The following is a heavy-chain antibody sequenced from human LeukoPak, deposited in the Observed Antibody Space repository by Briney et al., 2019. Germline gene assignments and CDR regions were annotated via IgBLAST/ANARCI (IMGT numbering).Heavy chain of an antibody. V-gene: IGHV4-34*01. CDR3: ASVNYDFWSGYYRSPHYYGMDV. J-gene: IGHJ6*02. CDR2: INHSGST. Sequence: SETLSLTCAVYGGSFSGYYWSWIRQPPGKGLEWIGEINHSGSTNYNPSLKSRVTISVGTSKNQFSLKVSFVTAADTAVYYCASVNYDFWSGYYRSPHYYGMDVWGQGTTVTVSS. D-gene: IGHD3-3*01. CDR1: GGSFSGYY.